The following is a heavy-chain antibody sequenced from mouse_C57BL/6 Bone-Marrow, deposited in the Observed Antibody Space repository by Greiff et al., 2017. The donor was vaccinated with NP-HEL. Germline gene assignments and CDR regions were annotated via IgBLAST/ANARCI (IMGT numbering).Heavy chain of an antibody. J-gene: IGHJ4*01. Sequence: VQLQQPGAELVKPGASVKVSCKASGYTFTSYWMHWVKQRPGQGLEWIGRIHPSDSDTNYNQKFKGKATLTVDKSSSTVYMQLSSLTSEDSAVSYCTISPYYDSEEYYAMDYRGQGTSVTVSS. CDR1: GYTFTSYW. CDR2: IHPSDSDT. CDR3: TISPYYDSEEYYAMDY. D-gene: IGHD2-4*01. V-gene: IGHV1-74*01.